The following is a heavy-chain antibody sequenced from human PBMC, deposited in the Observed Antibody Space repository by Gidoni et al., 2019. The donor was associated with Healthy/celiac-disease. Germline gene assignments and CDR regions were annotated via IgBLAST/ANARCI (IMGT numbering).Heavy chain of an antibody. CDR2: INHSGRT. J-gene: IGHJ4*02. Sequence: QVQLQQWGAGLLKPSETLSLTCAVYGGSFSDYYWSWIRQPPGKGLEWIGEINHSGRTNYNPSRKSRVTISVDTSKNQFSLKLSSMTAADTAVYYCARNIADSWGQGTLVTVSS. CDR3: ARNIADS. CDR1: GGSFSDYY. V-gene: IGHV4-34*01. D-gene: IGHD5-12*01.